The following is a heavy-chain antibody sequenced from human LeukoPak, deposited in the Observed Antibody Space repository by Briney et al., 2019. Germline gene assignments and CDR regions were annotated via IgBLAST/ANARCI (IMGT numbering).Heavy chain of an antibody. CDR2: INPSGGST. D-gene: IGHD3-3*01. J-gene: IGHJ4*02. Sequence: ASVKVSCKGSGYTFTSYYMHWVRQAPGQGLEWMGIINPSGGSTSYAQKFQGRVTITRNTSITTAYMELSSLRSEDTAVYYCARGHRTTTIFGVVISEPNFDYWGQGTLVTVSS. CDR3: ARGHRTTTIFGVVISEPNFDY. CDR1: GYTFTSYY. V-gene: IGHV1-46*01.